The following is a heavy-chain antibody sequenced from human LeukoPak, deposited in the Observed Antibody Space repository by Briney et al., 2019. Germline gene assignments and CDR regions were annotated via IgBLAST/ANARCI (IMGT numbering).Heavy chain of an antibody. V-gene: IGHV3-23*01. CDR3: AKGATIGPPDY. D-gene: IGHD1/OR15-1a*01. Sequence: GGSLRLSCAASGFTFSSYAVNWVRQAPGKGLEWVSSISGSGDNTYYADSVRGRFTISRDNSKNTLYLQMNSLRAEDTAVYYSAKGATIGPPDYWGQGSLVTVSS. CDR2: ISGSGDNT. CDR1: GFTFSSYA. J-gene: IGHJ4*02.